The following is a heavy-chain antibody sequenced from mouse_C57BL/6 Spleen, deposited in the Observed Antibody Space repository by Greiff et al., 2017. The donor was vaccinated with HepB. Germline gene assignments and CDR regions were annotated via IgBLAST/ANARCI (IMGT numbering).Heavy chain of an antibody. V-gene: IGHV1-15*01. CDR1: GYTFTDYE. J-gene: IGHJ2*01. Sequence: QVQLKESGAELVRPGASVTLSCKASGYTFTDYEMHWVKQTPVHGLEWIGAIDPETGGTAYNQKFKGKAILTADKSSSTAYMELRSLTSEDSAVYYCTRWTTGKNYWGQGTTLTVSS. CDR2: IDPETGGT. CDR3: TRWTTGKNY. D-gene: IGHD1-1*01.